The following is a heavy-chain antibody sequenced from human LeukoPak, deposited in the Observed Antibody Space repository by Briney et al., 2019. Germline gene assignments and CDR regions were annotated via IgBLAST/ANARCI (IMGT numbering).Heavy chain of an antibody. D-gene: IGHD6-19*01. J-gene: IGHJ4*02. CDR2: INTDGSST. CDR1: GFTFSSYW. V-gene: IGHV3-74*01. CDR3: ARSLGYSSGWYALGSGVPDY. Sequence: PGGSLRLSCVVSGFTFSSYWMHWVRQAPGKGLVWVSRINTDGSSTSYADSVKGRFTISRDNAKNTLYLQMNSLRAEDTAVYYCARSLGYSSGWYALGSGVPDYWGQGTLVTVSS.